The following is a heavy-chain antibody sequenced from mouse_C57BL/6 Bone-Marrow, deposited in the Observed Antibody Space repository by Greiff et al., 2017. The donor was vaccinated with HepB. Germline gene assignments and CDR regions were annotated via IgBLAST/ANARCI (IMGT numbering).Heavy chain of an antibody. CDR2: ISSGSSTI. Sequence: EVQGVESGGGLVKPGGSLKLSCAASGFTFSDDGMHWVRQAPEKGLEWVAYISSGSSTIYYADTVKGRFTISRDNAKNTLFLQMTSLRSEDTAMYYCARISLYYFDSWGQGTTLTVSS. J-gene: IGHJ2*01. V-gene: IGHV5-17*01. CDR1: GFTFSDDG. CDR3: ARISLYYFDS.